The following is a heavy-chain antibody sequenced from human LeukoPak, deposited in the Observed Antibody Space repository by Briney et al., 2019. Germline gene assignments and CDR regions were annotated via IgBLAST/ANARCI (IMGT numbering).Heavy chain of an antibody. Sequence: ASVKVSCKASGVTFSSYAISWVRQAPGQGLEWMGGIIPIFGTANYAQKFQGRVTITTDESTSTAYMELSSLRSEDTAVYYCALIPKYCSSTSCYLNGWFDPWGQGTLVTVSS. CDR3: ALIPKYCSSTSCYLNGWFDP. D-gene: IGHD2-2*01. V-gene: IGHV1-69*05. J-gene: IGHJ5*02. CDR1: GVTFSSYA. CDR2: IIPIFGTA.